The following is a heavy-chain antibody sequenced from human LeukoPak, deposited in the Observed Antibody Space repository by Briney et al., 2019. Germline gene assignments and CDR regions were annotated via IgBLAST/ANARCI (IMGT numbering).Heavy chain of an antibody. CDR1: GYTFSNYG. Sequence: ASVKVSCKASGYTFSNYGITWVRQAPGQGLEWMGWISAYNGNTNYTQKLQGRVTMTTDTSTSTAYMELRSLRSDDTAVYYCARGGHKIVVVPAANDYWGQGTLVTVSS. D-gene: IGHD2-2*01. J-gene: IGHJ4*02. CDR3: ARGGHKIVVVPAANDY. CDR2: ISAYNGNT. V-gene: IGHV1-18*01.